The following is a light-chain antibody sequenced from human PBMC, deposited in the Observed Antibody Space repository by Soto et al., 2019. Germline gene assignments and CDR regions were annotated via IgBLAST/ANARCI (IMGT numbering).Light chain of an antibody. CDR3: QQYNSYLYT. CDR2: DAS. J-gene: IGKJ2*01. V-gene: IGKV1-5*01. Sequence: DIQMTQSPSTLSASVGDRVTITCRASQSISSWLAWYQQKPGKAPKLLNYDASSLESGVPSRFSGSGSGTEFTLTISSLQPEDFATYYCQQYNSYLYTFGQGTKLEIK. CDR1: QSISSW.